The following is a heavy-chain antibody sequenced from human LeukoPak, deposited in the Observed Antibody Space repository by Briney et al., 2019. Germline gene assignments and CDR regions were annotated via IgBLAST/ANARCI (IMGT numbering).Heavy chain of an antibody. CDR2: INHSGST. CDR3: ARQMRRWVDWNQLHYYFDY. D-gene: IGHD1-1*01. J-gene: IGHJ4*02. CDR1: GGSFSGYY. V-gene: IGHV4-34*01. Sequence: SETLSLTCAVYGGSFSGYYWSWIRQPPGKGLEWIGEINHSGSTNYNPSLKSRVTISVDTSKNQFSLKLSSVTAADTAVYYCARQMRRWVDWNQLHYYFDYWGQGTLVTVSS.